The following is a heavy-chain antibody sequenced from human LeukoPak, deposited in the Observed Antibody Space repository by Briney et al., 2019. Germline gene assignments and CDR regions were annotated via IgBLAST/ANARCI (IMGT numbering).Heavy chain of an antibody. Sequence: SETLSLTCTVSGGSISSGGYYWSWIRQHPGKGLEWIGYIYCSGSTYYNPSLKSRVTISVDTSKNQFSLKLSSVTAADTAVYYCARAVAGTAGVVLWGQGTLVTVSS. J-gene: IGHJ4*02. CDR1: GGSISSGGYY. D-gene: IGHD6-19*01. V-gene: IGHV4-31*03. CDR3: ARAVAGTAGVVL. CDR2: IYCSGST.